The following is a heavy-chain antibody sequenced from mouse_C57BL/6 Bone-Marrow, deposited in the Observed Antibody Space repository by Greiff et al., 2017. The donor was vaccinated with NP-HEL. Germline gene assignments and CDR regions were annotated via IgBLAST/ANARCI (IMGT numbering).Heavy chain of an antibody. CDR2: IHPNSGST. CDR3: ARGYYYGSSYVAY. Sequence: VQLQQSGAELVKPGASVKLSCKASGYTFTSYWMHWVKQRPGQGLEWIGMIHPNSGSTNYNEKFKSKATLTVDKSSSTAYMQLSSLTSEDSAVYYCARGYYYGSSYVAYWGQGTLVTVSA. V-gene: IGHV1-64*01. CDR1: GYTFTSYW. D-gene: IGHD1-1*01. J-gene: IGHJ3*01.